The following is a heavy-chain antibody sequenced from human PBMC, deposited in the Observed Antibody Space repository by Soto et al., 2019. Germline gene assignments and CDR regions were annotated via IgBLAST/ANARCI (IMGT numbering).Heavy chain of an antibody. J-gene: IGHJ4*02. D-gene: IGHD3-3*01. V-gene: IGHV4-39*01. CDR3: ARTITIFGVVSEDY. CDR2: IYYSGST. Sequence: QLQLQESGPGLVKPSETLSLTCTVSGGSISSSSYYWGWIRQPPGKGLEWIGSIYYSGSTYYNPSLKSRVTISVDTSKNQFSLKLSSVTAADTAVYYCARTITIFGVVSEDYWGQGTLVTVSS. CDR1: GGSISSSSYY.